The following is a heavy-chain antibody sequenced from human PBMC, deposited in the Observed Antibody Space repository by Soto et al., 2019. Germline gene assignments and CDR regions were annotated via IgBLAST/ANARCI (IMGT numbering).Heavy chain of an antibody. CDR3: ARYRWLQPRFDY. D-gene: IGHD5-12*01. CDR1: GGSISSGDYS. CDR2: IYHSGST. Sequence: QLQLQESGSGLVKPSQTLSLTCAVSGGSISSGDYSWTWIRQPPGKGLEWIGYIYHSGSTYYNPSPKSRVTISVDRSKNQFSLRLSSVTAADTAVYYCARYRWLQPRFDYWGQGTLVTVSS. J-gene: IGHJ4*02. V-gene: IGHV4-30-2*01.